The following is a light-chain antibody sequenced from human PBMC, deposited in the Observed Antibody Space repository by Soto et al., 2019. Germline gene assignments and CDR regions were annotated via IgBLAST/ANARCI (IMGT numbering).Light chain of an antibody. CDR3: QQYGSSGT. CDR1: QSLSNNY. V-gene: IGKV3-20*01. J-gene: IGKJ1*01. CDR2: GAS. Sequence: EIVLTHSPGTLSLSPGERATLSCRASQSLSNNYLAWYQQKPGQAPRLVIYGASNRATGIPDRFSGSGSGTDFTLTISRLEPEDFAVYYCQQYGSSGTFGQGTKVDIK.